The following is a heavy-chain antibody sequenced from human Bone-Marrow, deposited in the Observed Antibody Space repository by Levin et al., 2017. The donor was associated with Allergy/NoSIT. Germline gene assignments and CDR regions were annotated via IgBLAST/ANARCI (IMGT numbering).Heavy chain of an antibody. J-gene: IGHJ6*02. D-gene: IGHD2-2*01. CDR1: GFTFDDYA. CDR3: AKDIGYCSSTSCTRRAYYYYGMDV. Sequence: QPGGSLRLSCAASGFTFDDYAMHWVRQAPGKGLEWVSGISWNSGSIGYADSVKGRFTISRDNAKNSLYLQMNSLRAEDTALYYCAKDIGYCSSTSCTRRAYYYYGMDVWGQGTTVTVSS. V-gene: IGHV3-9*01. CDR2: ISWNSGSI.